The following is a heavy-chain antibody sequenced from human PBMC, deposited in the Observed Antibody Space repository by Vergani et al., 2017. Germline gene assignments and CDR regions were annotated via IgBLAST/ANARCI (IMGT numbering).Heavy chain of an antibody. CDR2: ISNSGNTI. D-gene: IGHD5-24*01. CDR1: GFSFSDHY. Sequence: QVQLVESGGGLVKPGGSLRLSCAASGFSFSDHYMTWIRQAPGKGLEWVSYISNSGNTIEYADSVKGRFSISRDNAKSSLFLQMDSLRAEDTAVYYCARDHRDYNNYPGTFDIWGQGSKVTVSS. V-gene: IGHV3-11*01. J-gene: IGHJ3*02. CDR3: ARDHRDYNNYPGTFDI.